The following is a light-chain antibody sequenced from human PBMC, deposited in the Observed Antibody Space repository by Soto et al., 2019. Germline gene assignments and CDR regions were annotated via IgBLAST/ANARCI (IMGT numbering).Light chain of an antibody. CDR2: GAS. J-gene: IGKJ1*01. V-gene: IGKV3-15*01. CDR3: LQYNNWPPRT. CDR1: QSVSTN. Sequence: EIVMTQSPATLSVSPGEGATLSCRASQSVSTNLAWYQQKPGQAPRLLIYGASTRATGIPARFSGSGSGTDFTLSISSLQSEDFAVYYCLQYNNWPPRTFGQGTKVEIK.